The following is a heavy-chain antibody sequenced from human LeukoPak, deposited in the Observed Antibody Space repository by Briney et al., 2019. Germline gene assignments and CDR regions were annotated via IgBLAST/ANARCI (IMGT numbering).Heavy chain of an antibody. Sequence: SVKVSCKASGGAFSSSAISWGRQAPGKGLEWMGWIIPIFGTANYAQTFKGRVPITTDESTSPPYMELDSLRSGDTPVYSCAWSDRGATITDWFDPWGQGTLVTVSS. CDR3: AWSDRGATITDWFDP. J-gene: IGHJ5*02. CDR1: GGAFSSSA. CDR2: IIPIFGTA. D-gene: IGHD5-12*01. V-gene: IGHV1-69*05.